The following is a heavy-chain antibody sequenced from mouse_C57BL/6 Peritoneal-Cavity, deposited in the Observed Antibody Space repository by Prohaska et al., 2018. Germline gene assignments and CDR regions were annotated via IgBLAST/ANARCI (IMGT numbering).Heavy chain of an antibody. CDR3: MRYGNYWYFDV. CDR2: INSEGSAI. D-gene: IGHD2-1*01. Sequence: EVQLLETGGGLVQPGGSRGLSCEGSGFTFSGFWMSWVRQTPGKTLEWIGDINSEGSAINDAPSIKDRFTIFRDKDKSTLYLQMSNVRSEDTATYFCMRYGNYWYFDVWGTGTTVTVSS. J-gene: IGHJ1*03. CDR1: GFTFSGFW. V-gene: IGHV11-2*01.